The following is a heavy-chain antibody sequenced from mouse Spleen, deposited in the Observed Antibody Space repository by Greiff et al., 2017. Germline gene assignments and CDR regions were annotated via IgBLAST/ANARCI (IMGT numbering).Heavy chain of an antibody. CDR3: ARSPYGSSYPY. CDR2: INPSNGRT. V-gene: IGHV1S81*02. CDR1: GYTFTSYW. D-gene: IGHD1-1*01. J-gene: IGHJ3*01. Sequence: QVQLQQPGAELVKPGASVKLSCKASGYTFTSYWMHWVKQRPGQGLEWIGEINPSNGRTNYNEKFKSKATLTVDKSSSTAYMQLSSLTSEDSAVYYCARSPYGSSYPYWGQGTLVTVSA.